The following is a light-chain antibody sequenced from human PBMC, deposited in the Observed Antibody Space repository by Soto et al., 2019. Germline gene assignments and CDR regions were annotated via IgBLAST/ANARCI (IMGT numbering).Light chain of an antibody. CDR1: SNDIGGYNY. J-gene: IGLJ1*01. V-gene: IGLV2-14*01. CDR3: SSYTDSTNYV. Sequence: QSALTQPASMSGSPGQSVTISCAGTSNDIGGYNYVSWYQHHPGTAPKLIIYDVSSRPSGVSHRFSGSKSGNTASLTISGLQAEDEADYYCSSYTDSTNYVFGTGTKVTVL. CDR2: DVS.